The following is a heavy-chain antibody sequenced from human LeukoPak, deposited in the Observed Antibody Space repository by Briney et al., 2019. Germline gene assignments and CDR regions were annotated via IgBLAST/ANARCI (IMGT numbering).Heavy chain of an antibody. D-gene: IGHD3-22*01. V-gene: IGHV4-39*07. Sequence: SETLSLTCTVSGGSISSSSYYWGWIRQPPGKGLEWVGSIYYSGSTYYNPSLKSRVTISVDTSKNQFSLKLSSVTAADTAVYYCASIDYYDSSGSVDYWGQGTLVTVSS. CDR3: ASIDYYDSSGSVDY. CDR1: GGSISSSSYY. J-gene: IGHJ4*02. CDR2: IYYSGST.